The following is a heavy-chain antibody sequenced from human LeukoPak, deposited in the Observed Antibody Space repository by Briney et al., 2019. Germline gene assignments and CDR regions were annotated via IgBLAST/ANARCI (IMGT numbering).Heavy chain of an antibody. CDR2: IYYNGNT. V-gene: IGHV4-59*08. CDR3: ARYYYGPNAFDI. J-gene: IGHJ3*02. D-gene: IGHD3-10*01. Sequence: SETLSLTCTVSGGSISSYYWVWIRQPPGKGLEWIGYIYYNGNTNYNPSLKSRVTISVDASKNQFSLKLSSVTAADTAVYYCARYYYGPNAFDIWGQGTMVTVSS. CDR1: GGSISSYY.